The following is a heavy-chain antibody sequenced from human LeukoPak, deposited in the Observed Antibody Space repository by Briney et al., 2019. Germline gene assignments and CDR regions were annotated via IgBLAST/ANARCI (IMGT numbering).Heavy chain of an antibody. CDR3: ARVGPYSSSSYYYYYMDV. J-gene: IGHJ6*03. V-gene: IGHV1-18*04. CDR1: GYTFTGYY. Sequence: GASVKVSCKASGYTFTGYYMRWVRQAPGQGLEWMGWISAYNGNTNYAQKLQGRVTMTTDTSTSTAYMELRSLRSDDTAVYYCARVGPYSSSSYYYYYMDVWGKGTTVTVSS. D-gene: IGHD6-6*01. CDR2: ISAYNGNT.